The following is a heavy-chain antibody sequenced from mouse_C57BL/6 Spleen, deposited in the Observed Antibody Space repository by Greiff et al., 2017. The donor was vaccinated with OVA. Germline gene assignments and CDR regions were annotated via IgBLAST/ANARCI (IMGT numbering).Heavy chain of an antibody. J-gene: IGHJ2*01. Sequence: VQLQQSGPELVKPGASVKMSCKASGYTFTDYNMHWVKQSHGKSLEWIGYINPNNGGTSYNQKFKGKATLTVNKSSSTAYMELRSLTSEDAAVYYCARDYYGSSRDYWGQGTTLTVSS. D-gene: IGHD1-1*01. CDR3: ARDYYGSSRDY. CDR2: INPNNGGT. V-gene: IGHV1-22*01. CDR1: GYTFTDYN.